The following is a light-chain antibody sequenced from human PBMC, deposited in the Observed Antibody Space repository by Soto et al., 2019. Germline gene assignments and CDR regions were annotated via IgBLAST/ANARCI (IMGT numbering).Light chain of an antibody. V-gene: IGKV3-11*01. J-gene: IGKJ1*01. CDR2: GAS. Sequence: VLTQSPATLSLSPGERATLSCRASENVRTFVDWYQQKPGQAPRLLIYGASNRATDIPARFSGSGSGTDFTLTISNLEPEDFATYYCLQHSNFPWTFGQGTRVELK. CDR1: ENVRTF. CDR3: LQHSNFPWT.